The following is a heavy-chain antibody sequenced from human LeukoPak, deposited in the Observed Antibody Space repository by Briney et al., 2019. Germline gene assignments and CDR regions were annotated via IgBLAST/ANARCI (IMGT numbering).Heavy chain of an antibody. D-gene: IGHD4-17*01. CDR1: EFTFSSYN. V-gene: IGHV3-21*01. Sequence: GGSLRLSCAASEFTFSSYNMNWVRQAPGKGLEWVSSISSSSKYIYYADSVKGRFTISRDNAKNSLYLQMNSLRAEDTAVYYCARSVTTAQYYYGMDVWGQGTTVTVSS. CDR3: ARSVTTAQYYYGMDV. J-gene: IGHJ6*02. CDR2: ISSSSKYI.